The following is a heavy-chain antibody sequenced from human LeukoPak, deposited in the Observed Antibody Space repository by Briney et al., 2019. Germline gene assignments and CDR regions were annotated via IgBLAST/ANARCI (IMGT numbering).Heavy chain of an antibody. D-gene: IGHD5-12*01. CDR3: ARVLGYDSYEFDY. J-gene: IGHJ4*02. CDR2: IYYSGST. CDR1: GGSISSYY. V-gene: IGHV4-59*01. Sequence: SETRSLTCTVSGGSISSYYWSWIRQPPGKGLEWIGYIYYSGSTNYNPSLKSRVTISVDTSKNQFSLKLSSVTAADTAVYYCARVLGYDSYEFDYWGQGTLVTVSS.